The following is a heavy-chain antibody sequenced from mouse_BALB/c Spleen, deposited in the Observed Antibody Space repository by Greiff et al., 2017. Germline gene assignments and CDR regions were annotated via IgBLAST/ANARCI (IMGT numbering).Heavy chain of an antibody. CDR1: GFTFSSYA. Sequence: EVQLQESGGGLVKPGGSLKLSCAASGFTFSSYAMSWVRQSPEKRLEWVAEISSGGSYTYYPDTVTGRFTISRDNAKNTLYLEMSSLRSEDTAMYYCAIFPYYYGSEAWFAYWGQGTLVTVSA. V-gene: IGHV5-9-4*01. CDR2: ISSGGSYT. J-gene: IGHJ3*01. D-gene: IGHD1-1*01. CDR3: AIFPYYYGSEAWFAY.